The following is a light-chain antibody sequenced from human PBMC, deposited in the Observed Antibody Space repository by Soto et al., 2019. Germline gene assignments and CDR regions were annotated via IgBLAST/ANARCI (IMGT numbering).Light chain of an antibody. Sequence: QSVLTQSPSASASLGASVKLTCTLSSGHSSYAIAWHQQQPEKGPRYLMKLNSDGSHSKGDGIPDRFSGSSSGAERYLTISRLPSEDEADYYCQTWGTGIVVFGGGTKGTVL. CDR1: SGHSSYA. CDR2: LNSDGSH. V-gene: IGLV4-69*01. J-gene: IGLJ2*01. CDR3: QTWGTGIVV.